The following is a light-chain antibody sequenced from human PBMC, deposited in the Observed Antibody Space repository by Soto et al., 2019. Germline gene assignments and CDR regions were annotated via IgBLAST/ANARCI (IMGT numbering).Light chain of an antibody. CDR3: QHYNHLPPLS. Sequence: DIQMTQSPSSLSASVGDRVTITYQASQDIKNYLNWYQQKPGKAPNLLIYDASNLKAGVPSRFSGSGSGTDFTFTISSLQPEDVATYYCQHYNHLPPLSFGGGTKVEI. V-gene: IGKV1-33*01. CDR2: DAS. J-gene: IGKJ4*01. CDR1: QDIKNY.